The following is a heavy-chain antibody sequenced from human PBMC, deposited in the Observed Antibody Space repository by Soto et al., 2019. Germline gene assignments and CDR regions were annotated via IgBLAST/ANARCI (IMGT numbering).Heavy chain of an antibody. CDR2: IHYRGGT. CDR3: ARYSGSYYCDY. CDR1: GGSISSYY. D-gene: IGHD1-26*01. V-gene: IGHV4-59*01. Sequence: SETLSLTCTVSGGSISSYYWSWIRQPPGTGLEWIGYIHYRGGTNYNPSLKSRVTISVATAKNQSSPKLSSVTAAFTDVYYCARYSGSYYCDYWGQGTLVTVSS. J-gene: IGHJ4*02.